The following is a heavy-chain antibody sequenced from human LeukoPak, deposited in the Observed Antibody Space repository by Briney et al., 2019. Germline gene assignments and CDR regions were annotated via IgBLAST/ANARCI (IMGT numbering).Heavy chain of an antibody. CDR2: INHSGST. CDR1: GGSFSGYY. D-gene: IGHD2-8*01. V-gene: IGHV4-34*01. J-gene: IGHJ3*02. CDR3: ARRQYCTNGVCAFDI. Sequence: SETLSLTCAVYGGSFSGYYWSWIRQPPGKGLEWIGEINHSGSTNYNPSLKSRVTISVDTSKNQFSLKLSSVTAADTAVYYCARRQYCTNGVCAFDIWGQGTMVTASS.